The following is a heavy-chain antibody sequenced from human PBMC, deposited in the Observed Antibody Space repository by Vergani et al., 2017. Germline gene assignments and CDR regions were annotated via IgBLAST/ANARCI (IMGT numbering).Heavy chain of an antibody. CDR2: ISSSGSP. D-gene: IGHD1-26*01. J-gene: IGHJ4*02. V-gene: IGHV4-39*01. CDR3: ARQGGGLELLV. CDR1: GDSISRSHYY. Sequence: QLQLQESGPGLVKPSETLSLSCRVSGDSISRSHYYWGFIRQPPGKGLEWIGSISSSGSPYYNPTLKSRVTISVDTSKNQFSLKLSSVTAADTAVYYCARQGGGLELLVWGQGTLVTVSS.